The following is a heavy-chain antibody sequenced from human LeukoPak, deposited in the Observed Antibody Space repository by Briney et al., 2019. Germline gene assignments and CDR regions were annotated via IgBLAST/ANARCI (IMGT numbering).Heavy chain of an antibody. V-gene: IGHV3-23*01. CDR1: GFTFSSYA. D-gene: IGHD2-15*01. J-gene: IGHJ3*02. CDR2: ISGSGGST. CDR3: AKRGAIVVVVAAIGAFDI. Sequence: GGSLRLSCAASGFTFSSYAMSWFRQAPGKGLEWVSAISGSGGSTYYADSVKGRFTISRDNSKNTLYLQMNSLRAEDTAVYYCAKRGAIVVVVAAIGAFDIWGQGTMVTVSS.